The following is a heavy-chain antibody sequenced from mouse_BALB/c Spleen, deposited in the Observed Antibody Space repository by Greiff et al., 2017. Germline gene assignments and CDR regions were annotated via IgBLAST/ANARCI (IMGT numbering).Heavy chain of an antibody. D-gene: IGHD2-4*01. Sequence: EVQLVESGGGLVQPKGSLKLSCAASGFTFNTYAMNWVRQAPGKGLEWVARIRSKSNNYATYYADSVKDRFTISRDDSQSMLYLQMNNLKTEDTAMYYCVRHRTDYDYEWDFDYWGQGTTLTVSS. J-gene: IGHJ2*01. CDR1: GFTFNTYA. CDR3: VRHRTDYDYEWDFDY. V-gene: IGHV10-1*02. CDR2: IRSKSNNYAT.